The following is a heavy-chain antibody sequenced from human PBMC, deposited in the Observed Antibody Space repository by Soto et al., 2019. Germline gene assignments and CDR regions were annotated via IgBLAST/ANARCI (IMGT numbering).Heavy chain of an antibody. CDR1: GDNFDYYA. J-gene: IGHJ5*02. CDR3: ATGTNGTTGWYHP. D-gene: IGHD1-1*01. V-gene: IGHV1-69*01. Sequence: QVELVQSGSEGKKPGSSVRISCRPSGDNFDYYAFSWVREAPGQGLEWMGGLIPIYGTADYSKKFQGRVTITADESTKTVYMEIRSLTFNDTAVYYCATGTNGTTGWYHPWGQGTRVTVSS. CDR2: LIPIYGTA.